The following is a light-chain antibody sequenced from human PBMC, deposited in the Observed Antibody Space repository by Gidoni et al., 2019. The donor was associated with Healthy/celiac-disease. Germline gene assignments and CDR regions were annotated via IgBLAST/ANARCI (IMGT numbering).Light chain of an antibody. CDR2: GAS. J-gene: IGKJ5*01. CDR1: PSVSSSY. V-gene: IGKV3-20*01. CDR3: QQYGSSLST. Sequence: EIVLTQSPGTLSLSPGERATLSCRASPSVSSSYLAWYQQKPGQAPRLLIYGASSRATGIPDRFSGSGSGTDFTLTISRLEPEDFAVYYCQQYGSSLSTFGQGTRLEIK.